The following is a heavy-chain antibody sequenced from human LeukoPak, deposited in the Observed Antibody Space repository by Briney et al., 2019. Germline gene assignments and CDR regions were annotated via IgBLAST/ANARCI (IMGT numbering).Heavy chain of an antibody. CDR2: IYYSGRT. V-gene: IGHV4-39*01. Sequence: SEXXXXXCTVXGGSIRXSSYYWGWVRQPTGRGMEWVGSIYYSGRTYYNTSLKSRVTISEDKSKNQFSLKLSSVTAADTAVYYCARHEVVVAASSFSDAFDIWGQGTMVTVSS. CDR3: ARHEVVVAASSFSDAFDI. D-gene: IGHD2-15*01. CDR1: GGSIRXSSYY. J-gene: IGHJ3*02.